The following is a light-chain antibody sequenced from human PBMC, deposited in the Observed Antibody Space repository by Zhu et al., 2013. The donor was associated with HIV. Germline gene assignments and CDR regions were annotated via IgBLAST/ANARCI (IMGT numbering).Light chain of an antibody. V-gene: IGKV3-20*01. CDR1: QSVISSF. CDR3: QQYDSSPLWT. Sequence: EIVLTQSPDTLSLSPGERATLSCRASQSVISSFLAWYQQKPGQAPRLLIYGASTRATGIPDRFSGSGSGTDFTLTISRLEPEDFAVYYCQQYDSSPLWTFGQGTKVEV. J-gene: IGKJ1*01. CDR2: GAS.